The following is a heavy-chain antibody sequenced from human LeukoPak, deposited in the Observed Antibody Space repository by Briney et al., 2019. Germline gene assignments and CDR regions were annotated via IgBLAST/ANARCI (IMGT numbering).Heavy chain of an antibody. J-gene: IGHJ4*02. CDR1: GFTFSSYA. Sequence: PGRSLRLSCAASGFTFSSYAMHWVRQAPGKGLEWVAVISYDGSNKYYADSVKGRFTISRDNSKNTLYLQMNSLRAEDTAVYYCARDTYSGYDTYYFDYWGQGTLVTVSS. D-gene: IGHD5-12*01. V-gene: IGHV3-30*04. CDR3: ARDTYSGYDTYYFDY. CDR2: ISYDGSNK.